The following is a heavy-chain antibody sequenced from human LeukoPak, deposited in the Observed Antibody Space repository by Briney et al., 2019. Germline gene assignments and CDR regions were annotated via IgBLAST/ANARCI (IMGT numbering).Heavy chain of an antibody. CDR1: GYTFTGYY. Sequence: ASVKVSCKASGYTFTGYYMHWVREAPGQGLEWMGWINPNSGGTNYAQKFQGRVTMTRDTSISTAYMELSRLRSDDTAVYYCARDYDFWSGYYNWLDSWGQGTLVTVSS. CDR2: INPNSGGT. V-gene: IGHV1-2*02. J-gene: IGHJ5*01. CDR3: ARDYDFWSGYYNWLDS. D-gene: IGHD3-3*01.